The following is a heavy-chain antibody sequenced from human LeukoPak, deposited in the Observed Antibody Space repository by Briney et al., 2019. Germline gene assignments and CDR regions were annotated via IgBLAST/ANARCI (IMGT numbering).Heavy chain of an antibody. Sequence: GGSLRLSCAASGFTFSSYEMNWVRQAPGKGREWVSYISSSGSTIYYADSVKGRFTISRDNAKNSLYLQMNSLRAEDTAVYYCAREPLWFEEYYFDYWGQGTLVTVSS. J-gene: IGHJ4*02. CDR1: GFTFSSYE. CDR2: ISSSGSTI. V-gene: IGHV3-48*03. CDR3: AREPLWFEEYYFDY. D-gene: IGHD3-10*01.